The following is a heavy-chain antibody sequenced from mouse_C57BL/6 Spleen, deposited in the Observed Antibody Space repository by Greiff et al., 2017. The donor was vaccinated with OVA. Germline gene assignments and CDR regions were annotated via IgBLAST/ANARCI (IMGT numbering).Heavy chain of an antibody. CDR3: ARSQSSYFDY. V-gene: IGHV1-64*01. D-gene: IGHD1-3*01. CDR2: IHPNSGST. CDR1: GYTFTSYW. Sequence: VKLQQSGAELVKPGASVKLSCKASGYTFTSYWMHWVKQRPGQGLEWIGMIHPNSGSTNYNEKFKSKATLTVDKSSSTAYMQLSSLTSEDSAVYYCARSQSSYFDYWGQGTTLTVSS. J-gene: IGHJ2*01.